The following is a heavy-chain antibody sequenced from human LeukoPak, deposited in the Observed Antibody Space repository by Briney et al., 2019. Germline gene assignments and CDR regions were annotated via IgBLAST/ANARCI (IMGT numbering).Heavy chain of an antibody. V-gene: IGHV3-30*02. CDR1: GFTFSSYG. D-gene: IGHD3-10*01. CDR3: ARGDYYGSGSYSDY. Sequence: GGSLRLSCAASGFTFSSYGMHWVRQAPGKGLEWVAFIRYDGSNKYYADSVKGRFTISRDNSKNTLYLQMNSLRAEDTTVYYCARGDYYGSGSYSDYWGQGTLVTVSS. J-gene: IGHJ4*02. CDR2: IRYDGSNK.